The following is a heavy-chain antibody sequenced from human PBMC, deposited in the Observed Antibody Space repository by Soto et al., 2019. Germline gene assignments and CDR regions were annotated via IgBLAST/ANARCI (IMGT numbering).Heavy chain of an antibody. CDR1: GFSLSNARMG. Sequence: GSGPTLVNPTETLTLTCTVSGFSLSNARMGVSWIRQPPGKALEWLAHIFSNDEKSYSTSLKSRLTISKDTSKSQVVLTMTNMDPVDTATYYCARITWNYDGHYYYGMDVWGQGTTVTVSS. CDR3: ARITWNYDGHYYYGMDV. V-gene: IGHV2-26*01. J-gene: IGHJ6*02. D-gene: IGHD1-7*01. CDR2: IFSNDEK.